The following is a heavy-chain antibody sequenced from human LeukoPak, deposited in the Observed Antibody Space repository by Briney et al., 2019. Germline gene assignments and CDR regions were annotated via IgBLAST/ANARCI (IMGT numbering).Heavy chain of an antibody. D-gene: IGHD3-22*01. CDR3: ARVSGGYYDSSGYYSLGY. Sequence: ASVKVSCKASGYTFTGYYMHWVRQTPGQALEWMGWINTNSGGTTYAKKFQGRVTMTRDTSVSTSYRRHSRLRSDHKAMSYLARVSGGYYDSSGYYSLGYWGQGTLVTVSS. CDR1: GYTFTGYY. J-gene: IGHJ4*02. V-gene: IGHV1-2*02. CDR2: INTNSGGT.